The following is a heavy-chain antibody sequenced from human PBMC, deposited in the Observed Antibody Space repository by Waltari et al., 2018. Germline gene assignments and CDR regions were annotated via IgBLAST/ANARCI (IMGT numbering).Heavy chain of an antibody. CDR3: ATYVGASIGTAAFDV. CDR2: ISDTGST. V-gene: IGHV4-39*01. D-gene: IGHD3-16*01. J-gene: IGHJ3*01. Sequence: WLRQPRGKGLKRTGTISDTGSTYSNPSLKGRVTRTGDTAKSQFSLKVNSVTSADTAVYYCATYVGASIGTAAFDVWGQGTMVTVAS.